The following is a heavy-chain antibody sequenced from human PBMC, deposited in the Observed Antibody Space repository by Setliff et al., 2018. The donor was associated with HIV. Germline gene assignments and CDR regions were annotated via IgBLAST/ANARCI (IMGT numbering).Heavy chain of an antibody. Sequence: GGSLRLSCASSGFTFSSYAMTWVRQAPGKGLECVAVISGSGGDTYYADSVKGRFVISREKSKSTLYLQMNSLRAEHTAVYYCAKKTAAYTSGSWLHYWGQGTLVTVSS. CDR3: AKKTAAYTSGSWLHY. CDR2: ISGSGGDT. CDR1: GFTFSSYA. D-gene: IGHD3-10*01. V-gene: IGHV3-23*01. J-gene: IGHJ4*02.